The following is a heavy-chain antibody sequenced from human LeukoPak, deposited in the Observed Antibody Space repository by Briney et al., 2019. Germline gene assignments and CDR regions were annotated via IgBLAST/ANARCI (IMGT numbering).Heavy chain of an antibody. V-gene: IGHV3-21*01. J-gene: IGHJ3*02. Sequence: PGGSLRLSCAASGFTFSSYGMHWVRQAPGKGLEWVSSISSSSSYIYYADSVKGRFTISRDNAKNSLYLQMNSLRAEDTAVYYCARASSGGAFDIWGQGTMVTVSS. CDR1: GFTFSSYG. CDR2: ISSSSSYI. CDR3: ARASSGGAFDI. D-gene: IGHD4-23*01.